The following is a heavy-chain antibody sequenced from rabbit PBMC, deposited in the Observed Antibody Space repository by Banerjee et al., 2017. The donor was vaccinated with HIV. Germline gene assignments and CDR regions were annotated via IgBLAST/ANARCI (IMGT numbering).Heavy chain of an antibody. CDR3: TRNWEL. CDR1: GFSFSSSYW. Sequence: QEQLEESGGDLVKPEGSLTLTCTAPGFSFSSSYWMCWVRQAPGKGLEWIGCIVTGSGNTYYASWAKGRFTISGTSSTTVTLQMTSLTAADTATYFCTRNWELWGPGTLVTVS. V-gene: IGHV1S45*01. CDR2: IVTGSGNT. J-gene: IGHJ4*01. D-gene: IGHD4-2*01.